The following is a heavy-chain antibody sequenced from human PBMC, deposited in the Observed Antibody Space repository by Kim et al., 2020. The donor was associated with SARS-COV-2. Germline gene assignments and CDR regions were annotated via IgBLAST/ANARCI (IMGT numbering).Heavy chain of an antibody. J-gene: IGHJ4*02. CDR2: IDGSDGTT. V-gene: IGHV3-23*01. Sequence: GGSLRLSCTTSGFTFTGHAMSWVRQAPGKGLEWVSSIDGSDGTTYYVDSVRGRFTISRDDSKNTLYLQMSALRGDDTAVYYCMNGGWGWIWDHWGQGTLVTVSS. CDR1: GFTFTGHA. CDR3: MNGGWGWIWDH. D-gene: IGHD2-21*01.